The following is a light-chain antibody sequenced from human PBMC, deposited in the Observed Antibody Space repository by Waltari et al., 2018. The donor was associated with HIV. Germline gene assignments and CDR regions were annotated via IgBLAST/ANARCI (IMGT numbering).Light chain of an antibody. V-gene: IGKV6-21*02. CDR1: QSIGDS. CDR2: FAS. Sequence: EVLLSQSPDLHSLCPNEKVTLTCRASQSIGDSLHRYQQKPDQSPKLLFKFASQSIPRVPSRFSGSGSGTDFTLTINSLEAEDAATYYCHQTGSLPLTFGGGTKVEIK. J-gene: IGKJ4*01. CDR3: HQTGSLPLT.